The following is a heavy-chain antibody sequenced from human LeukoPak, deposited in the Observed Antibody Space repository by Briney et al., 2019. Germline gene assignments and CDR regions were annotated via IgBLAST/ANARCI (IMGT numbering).Heavy chain of an antibody. J-gene: IGHJ4*02. CDR2: ISGSGDNT. CDR3: ARRHVSYSSGWDFDY. D-gene: IGHD6-19*01. CDR1: GFTFDDYT. Sequence: GGSLRLSCAASGFTFDDYTMHWVRQAPGKGLEWVSAISGSGDNTYYADSVKGRFTISRDNSKNTLYLQMNSLKASDTAMYYCARRHVSYSSGWDFDYWGQGTLVTVSS. V-gene: IGHV3-23*01.